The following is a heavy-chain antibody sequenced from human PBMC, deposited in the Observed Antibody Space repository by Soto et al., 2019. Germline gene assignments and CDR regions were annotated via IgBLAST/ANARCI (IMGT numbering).Heavy chain of an antibody. CDR3: AKYGGHYDSSGYYESYFDY. D-gene: IGHD3-22*01. CDR1: GFTFSSYG. J-gene: IGHJ4*02. Sequence: GGSLRLSCAASGFTFSSYGMHWVRQAPGKGLEWVAVISYDGTNKYYADSVKGRFTISRDNAKNTLYLQMNSLRAEDTAVYYCAKYGGHYDSSGYYESYFDYWGQGTLVTVSS. V-gene: IGHV3-30*18. CDR2: ISYDGTNK.